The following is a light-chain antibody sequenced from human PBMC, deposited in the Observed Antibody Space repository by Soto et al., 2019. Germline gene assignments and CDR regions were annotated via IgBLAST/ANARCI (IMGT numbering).Light chain of an antibody. CDR3: HSYDVSLSGPV. Sequence: QSVLTQPPSVSGAPGQRVTISCNGSSSNIGAGYDVHWYQQLPGTAPKVLIYDNNKRPSGVPDRFSGSKSGTSASLAITGLQAEDEAAYYCHSYDVSLSGPVFGGGTKLTVL. V-gene: IGLV1-40*01. CDR2: DNN. CDR1: SSNIGAGYD. J-gene: IGLJ2*01.